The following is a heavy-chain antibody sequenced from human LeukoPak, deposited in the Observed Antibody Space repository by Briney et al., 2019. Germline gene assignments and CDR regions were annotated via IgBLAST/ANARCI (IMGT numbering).Heavy chain of an antibody. V-gene: IGHV1-3*01. Sequence: ASVKVSCKASGYTFTSYDINWVRQATGQGLEWMGWMNAGNGNTKYSQKFQGRVTITRDTSASTAYMEPSSLRSEDTAVYYCARDDDYDSSGYYSNWGQGTLVTVSS. CDR1: GYTFTSYD. CDR3: ARDDDYDSSGYYSN. CDR2: MNAGNGNT. J-gene: IGHJ4*02. D-gene: IGHD3-22*01.